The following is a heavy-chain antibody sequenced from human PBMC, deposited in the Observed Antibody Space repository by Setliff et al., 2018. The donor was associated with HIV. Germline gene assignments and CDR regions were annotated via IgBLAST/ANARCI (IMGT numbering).Heavy chain of an antibody. Sequence: SETLSLTCTVSGGSISSSSYYWGWIRQPPGRGLEWIGYIYYDGTTNSNPSLKSRVTISVTTSKNQFSLKLSSVTAADTALYFCARATFGSTSSGINYYMDVWGKGTTVTVSS. J-gene: IGHJ6*03. CDR1: GGSISSSSYY. CDR3: ARATFGSTSSGINYYMDV. V-gene: IGHV4-61*05. CDR2: IYYDGTT. D-gene: IGHD3-10*01.